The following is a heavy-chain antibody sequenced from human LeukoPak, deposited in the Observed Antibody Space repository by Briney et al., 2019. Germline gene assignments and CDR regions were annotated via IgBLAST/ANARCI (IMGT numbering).Heavy chain of an antibody. J-gene: IGHJ6*02. Sequence: GGSLRLSCAASGFTFSDYYMSWIRQAPGKGLEWASYISSGSTIYYSDSVKGRFTISRDNAKNSLYLQMNSLRAEDTAVYYCARDGPWDTAMVNSYGMDVWGQGTTVTVSS. D-gene: IGHD5-18*01. CDR3: ARDGPWDTAMVNSYGMDV. V-gene: IGHV3-11*01. CDR2: ISSGSTI. CDR1: GFTFSDYY.